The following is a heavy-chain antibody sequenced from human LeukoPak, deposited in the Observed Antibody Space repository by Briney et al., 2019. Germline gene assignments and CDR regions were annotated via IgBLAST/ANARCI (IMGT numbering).Heavy chain of an antibody. CDR3: AKDLATKYALDY. Sequence: GGSLRLSCAASGFTFSGSAMHWVRQAPGRGLEWVAFISYEGSTIYYADSVKGRFTISRDNSKNTLSLHMHSLRAEDTAVYYCAKDLATKYALDYWGQGTLVTVSS. J-gene: IGHJ4*02. V-gene: IGHV3-30*04. D-gene: IGHD2-8*01. CDR1: GFTFSGSA. CDR2: ISYEGSTI.